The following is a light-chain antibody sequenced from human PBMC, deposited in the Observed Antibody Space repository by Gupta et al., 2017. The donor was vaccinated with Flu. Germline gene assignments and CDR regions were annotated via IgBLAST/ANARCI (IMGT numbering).Light chain of an antibody. CDR1: QSVSTSY. J-gene: IGKJ1*01. V-gene: IGKV3-20*01. CDR2: GAT. Sequence: EIVLTQSPGTLSLSPGVRATLSCRASQSVSTSYLAWYQQKPGQAPRLLIYGATSRATGFPDRFSGSGSGTDFTLTISILDPEDFAVYYCQQNGSSSWTFGQGTKVEIK. CDR3: QQNGSSSWT.